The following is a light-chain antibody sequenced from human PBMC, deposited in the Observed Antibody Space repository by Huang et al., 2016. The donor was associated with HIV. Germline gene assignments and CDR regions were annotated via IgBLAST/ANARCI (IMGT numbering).Light chain of an antibody. CDR2: GAS. J-gene: IGKJ1*01. V-gene: IGKV3-15*01. CDR3: QQYNNWPGT. CDR1: QSFSNK. Sequence: EIVMTQSPATLSVSPGERATISCWASQSFSNKFAWYQQKPGQAPRLLIYGASTRATGIPARFSGSGSGTEFTLTISSLQSEDFAVYYCQQYNNWPGTFGQGTKVEIK.